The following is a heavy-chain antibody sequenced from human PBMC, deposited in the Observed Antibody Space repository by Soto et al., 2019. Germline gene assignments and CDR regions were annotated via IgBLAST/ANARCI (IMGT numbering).Heavy chain of an antibody. CDR2: IWYDGSNK. CDR1: GFTFSSYG. Sequence: QVQLVESGGGVVQPGRSLSLSCAVSGFTFSSYGMDWVRQAPGKGLEWVAVIWYDGSNKYYADSVKGRFTISRDNSKNRLYLQMNSLRAEDTAVYYCARDDGGYSSRWGYWGQGTLVTVSS. CDR3: ARDDGGYSSRWGY. J-gene: IGHJ4*02. V-gene: IGHV3-33*01. D-gene: IGHD6-13*01.